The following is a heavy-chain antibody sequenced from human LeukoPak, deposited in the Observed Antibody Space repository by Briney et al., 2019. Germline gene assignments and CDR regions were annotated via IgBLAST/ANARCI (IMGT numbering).Heavy chain of an antibody. CDR3: ARGSTAFEYSSSIDP. CDR2: INHSGST. J-gene: IGHJ5*02. D-gene: IGHD6-6*01. Sequence: SESLSLTCAVYGGSFSGYYWSWLRQPPGKGLEWIGEINHSGSTNYNPSLKSRVTISVDTSKNQFSLKLSSVTAADTAVYYCARGSTAFEYSSSIDPWGQGNLVTVSS. CDR1: GGSFSGYY. V-gene: IGHV4-34*01.